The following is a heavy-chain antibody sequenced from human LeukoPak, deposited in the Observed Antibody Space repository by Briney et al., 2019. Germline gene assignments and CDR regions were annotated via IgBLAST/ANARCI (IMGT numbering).Heavy chain of an antibody. D-gene: IGHD2-15*01. J-gene: IGHJ4*02. CDR3: AKHFNYCSGGSCYWGFVGY. V-gene: IGHV3-23*01. Sequence: QLGGSLRLSCAASGFTFSSYAMSWVRQAPGKGLEWVSAISGSGGSTYYADSVKGRFTISRDNSKNTLYLQMNSLRAEDTAVYYCAKHFNYCSGGSCYWGFVGYWGQGTLVTVSS. CDR2: ISGSGGST. CDR1: GFTFSSYA.